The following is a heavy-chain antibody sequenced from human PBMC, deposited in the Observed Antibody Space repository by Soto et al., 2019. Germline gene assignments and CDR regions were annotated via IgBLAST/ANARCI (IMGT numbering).Heavy chain of an antibody. Sequence: PGESLKISCQTSGYRFSSYWIVWVRQMPGKGLEWMGIIYPNDSRVKYNPSVQGQVTISADKSISTAYLQWSSLKASDTAMYYCARPVSRYCSSTSCYTRENYGMDVWGQGTTVTVSS. V-gene: IGHV5-51*01. J-gene: IGHJ6*02. CDR3: ARPVSRYCSSTSCYTRENYGMDV. CDR2: IYPNDSRV. D-gene: IGHD2-2*02. CDR1: GYRFSSYW.